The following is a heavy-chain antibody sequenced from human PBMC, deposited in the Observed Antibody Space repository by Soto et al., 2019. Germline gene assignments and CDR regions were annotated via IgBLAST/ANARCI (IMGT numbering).Heavy chain of an antibody. Sequence: SETLSLTCAVYGGSFSGYYWSWIRQPPGKGLEWIGEINHSGSTNYNPSLRSRVTMSAGVSKNQFSLRLTSVTAADTALYYCAREVDKRWLQLPQYSFGYWGQGTQVTVSS. D-gene: IGHD5-12*01. CDR3: AREVDKRWLQLPQYSFGY. V-gene: IGHV4-34*01. CDR2: INHSGST. J-gene: IGHJ4*02. CDR1: GGSFSGYY.